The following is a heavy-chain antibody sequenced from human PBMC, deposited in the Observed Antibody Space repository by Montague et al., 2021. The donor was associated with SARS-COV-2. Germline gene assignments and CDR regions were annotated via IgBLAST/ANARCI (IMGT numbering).Heavy chain of an antibody. Sequence: SETLSLTCTVSGGSISSSSSYWGWIRQHPGMGLEWIGSIYYSGSTYYNPSLKSRITISVDTSKNQFSLRLTSVTAADTAVYYCARDIRIPMLIVIQGYGMDVWGQGTTVTVSS. D-gene: IGHD3-22*01. CDR1: GGSISSSSSY. CDR3: ARDIRIPMLIVIQGYGMDV. J-gene: IGHJ6*02. V-gene: IGHV4-39*07. CDR2: IYYSGST.